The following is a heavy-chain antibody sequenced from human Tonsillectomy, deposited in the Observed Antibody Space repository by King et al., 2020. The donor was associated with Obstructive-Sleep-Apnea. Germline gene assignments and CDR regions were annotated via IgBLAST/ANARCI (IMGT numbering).Heavy chain of an antibody. Sequence: QLQESGPGLVKPSGTLSLTCAVSGGSISSSNWWSWVRQPPGKGLEWIGEIYHSGSTNYNPSLKSRVTISVDKSKNQFSLKLSSVTAAATAVYYCARVVLGSGSYYPNWFDPWGQGNLVTVSS. CDR1: GGSISSSNW. D-gene: IGHD3-10*01. CDR3: ARVVLGSGSYYPNWFDP. V-gene: IGHV4-4*02. CDR2: IYHSGST. J-gene: IGHJ5*02.